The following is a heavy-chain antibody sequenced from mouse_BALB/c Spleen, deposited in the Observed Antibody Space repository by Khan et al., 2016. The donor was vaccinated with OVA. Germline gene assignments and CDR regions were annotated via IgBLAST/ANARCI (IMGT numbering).Heavy chain of an antibody. Sequence: EVKLLESGPGLVKPSQSLSLTCTVTGYSITSDYAWNWIRQFPGNKLGWMGYIHYSGRTSYTPSLKSRISITRDTSKNQFFLQLNSVTTEDTATYYCVRGRSYWGQGTLVTVSA. CDR2: IHYSGRT. J-gene: IGHJ3*01. V-gene: IGHV3-2*02. CDR1: GYSITSDYA. D-gene: IGHD3-3*01. CDR3: VRGRSY.